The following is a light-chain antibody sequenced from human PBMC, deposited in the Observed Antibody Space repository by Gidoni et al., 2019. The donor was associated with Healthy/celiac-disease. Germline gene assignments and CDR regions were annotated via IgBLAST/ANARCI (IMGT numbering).Light chain of an antibody. Sequence: SYELTQPPSVSVSTGQTASITCSGDKLGDKYACWYQQKPGQSPVLVIYQDSKRPSGIPERFSGSNSGNTATLTISGTQAMDEADYYCQSCDSSTAPRAVFGGGTKLTVL. CDR3: QSCDSSTAPRAV. CDR2: QDS. J-gene: IGLJ2*01. CDR1: KLGDKY. V-gene: IGLV3-1*01.